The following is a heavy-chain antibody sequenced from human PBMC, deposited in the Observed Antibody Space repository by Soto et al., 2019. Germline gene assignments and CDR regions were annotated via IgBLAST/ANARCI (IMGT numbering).Heavy chain of an antibody. CDR2: LNPATGAA. D-gene: IGHD3-3*01. CDR3: ARGGGVGVAGSAAFDM. Sequence: QLHLVQSGAVVKKPGASVTVSCSASGYPVTAYYMHWVRQAPGRGLEWMGGLNPATGAAKYTQPFQGRVTMPRDTSTSTGFMELSGLTAEDTAVFYCARGGGVGVAGSAAFDMWGQGTLVTVSS. CDR1: GYPVTAYY. J-gene: IGHJ3*02. V-gene: IGHV1-2*02.